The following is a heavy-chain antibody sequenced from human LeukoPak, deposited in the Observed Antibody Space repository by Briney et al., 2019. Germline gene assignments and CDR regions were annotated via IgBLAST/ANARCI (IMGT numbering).Heavy chain of an antibody. Sequence: ASVKVSCKASGCTLTGYYMHWVRQAPGQGLEWMGWINPNSGGTNYAQKFQGRVTMTRDTSISTAYMELSRLRSDDTAVYYCARGNYDSPLNNDYWGQGTLVTVSS. D-gene: IGHD3-22*01. J-gene: IGHJ4*02. CDR3: ARGNYDSPLNNDY. CDR2: INPNSGGT. CDR1: GCTLTGYY. V-gene: IGHV1-2*02.